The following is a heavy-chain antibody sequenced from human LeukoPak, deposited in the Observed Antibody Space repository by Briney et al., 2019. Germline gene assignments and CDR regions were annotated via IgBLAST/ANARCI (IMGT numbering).Heavy chain of an antibody. J-gene: IGHJ4*02. Sequence: PGGSLRLSCAASGFTFSSYGMNWVRQAPGKGLEWVSYISSSDTIYYADSVKGRFTISRNNAKNSLYLQMNSLRDEDTAVYYCAAGAFGGFDYWDQGTLVTVSS. CDR3: AAGAFGGFDY. V-gene: IGHV3-48*02. CDR1: GFTFSSYG. CDR2: ISSSDTI. D-gene: IGHD3-16*01.